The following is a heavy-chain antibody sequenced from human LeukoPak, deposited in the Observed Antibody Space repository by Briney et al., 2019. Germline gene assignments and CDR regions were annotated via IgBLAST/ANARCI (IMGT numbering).Heavy chain of an antibody. J-gene: IGHJ6*02. CDR1: GFTISSYA. CDR2: ISYDGSNK. V-gene: IGHV3-30*04. Sequence: GGSLRLSCAASGFTISSYAMRWVRQAPGKGLEWVAVISYDGSNKYYADSVKGRFTISRDTSKNTLYLQVNSLRGEDTAVYYCARAGGGHFFHGMDVWGQGTTVTVSS. CDR3: ARAGGGHFFHGMDV. D-gene: IGHD2/OR15-2a*01.